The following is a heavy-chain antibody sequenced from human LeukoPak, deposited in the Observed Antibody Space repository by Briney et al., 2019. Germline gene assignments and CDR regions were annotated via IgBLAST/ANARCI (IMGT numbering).Heavy chain of an antibody. D-gene: IGHD6-13*01. Sequence: SETLSLTCTVSGGSISSSSYYWGWIRQPPGKGLEWIGSIYYSGSTNYNPSLKSRVTISVDTSKNQFSLKLSSVTAADTAVYYCARHQLVRGAIKLRPGPYDAFDIWGQGTMVAVSS. CDR2: IYYSGST. J-gene: IGHJ3*02. CDR3: ARHQLVRGAIKLRPGPYDAFDI. CDR1: GGSISSSSYY. V-gene: IGHV4-39*01.